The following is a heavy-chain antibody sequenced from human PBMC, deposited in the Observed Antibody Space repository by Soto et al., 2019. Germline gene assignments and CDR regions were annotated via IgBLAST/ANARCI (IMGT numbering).Heavy chain of an antibody. CDR1: GYSFSSYW. D-gene: IGHD2-2*01. J-gene: IGHJ3*02. V-gene: IGHV5-51*01. Sequence: PGESLKISCKGSGYSFSSYWIGWVRQMPGKGLEWMGIIYPGDSDTRYSPSFQGQVTISADKSISTAYLQWSSLKASDTAMYYCASLRYCSSTSFLPPGAFDIWGQGTMVTVSS. CDR3: ASLRYCSSTSFLPPGAFDI. CDR2: IYPGDSDT.